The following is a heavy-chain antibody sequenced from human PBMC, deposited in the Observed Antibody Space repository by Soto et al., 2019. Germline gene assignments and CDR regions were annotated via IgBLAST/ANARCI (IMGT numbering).Heavy chain of an antibody. V-gene: IGHV1-18*01. CDR2: ISAYNGNT. J-gene: IGHJ4*02. D-gene: IGHD3-10*01. CDR3: ARALSDYDGSGPHPFDY. CDR1: GYTFTSYG. Sequence: QVQLVQSGAEVKKPGASVKVSCKASGYTFTSYGISWVRQAPGQGLEWMGWISAYNGNTNYAQKLQGRVTMTTDTPTSTAYMELSSLRSDDTAVYYCARALSDYDGSGPHPFDYWGQGTLVTVSS.